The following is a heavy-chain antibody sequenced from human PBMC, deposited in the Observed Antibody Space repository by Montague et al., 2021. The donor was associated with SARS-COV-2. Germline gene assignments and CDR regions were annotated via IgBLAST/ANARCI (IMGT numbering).Heavy chain of an antibody. Sequence: SLRLSCAASGFPFNTYTMTWVRQAPGKGLEWVSSIFGSGAGTYYADSVQGRSTISRDNSKNTLYLQLHSLRAEDTAVYYCAKNGGSGSLVYWYFDLWGRGTPVAVSS. J-gene: IGHJ2*01. D-gene: IGHD2-8*01. CDR2: IFGSGAGT. CDR1: GFPFNTYT. V-gene: IGHV3-23*01. CDR3: AKNGGSGSLVYWYFDL.